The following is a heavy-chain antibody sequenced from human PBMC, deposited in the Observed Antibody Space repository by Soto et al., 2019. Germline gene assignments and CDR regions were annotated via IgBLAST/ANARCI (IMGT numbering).Heavy chain of an antibody. CDR3: ARDRQHTYGNCFDT. V-gene: IGHV4-59*01. Sequence: SQTLSLTCTVSVSSISPYYWSLTRRPQGKGRECSGYDYNRGYTKYKPSMRSRITIWEDMAKNQVSLRLSSVTAADTAIYYCARDRQHTYGNCFDTWGQRTLVTASS. CDR1: VSSISPYY. D-gene: IGHD4-17*01. J-gene: IGHJ5*02. CDR2: DYNRGYT.